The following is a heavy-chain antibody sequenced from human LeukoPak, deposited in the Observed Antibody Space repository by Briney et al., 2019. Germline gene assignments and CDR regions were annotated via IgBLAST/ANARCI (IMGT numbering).Heavy chain of an antibody. CDR2: INHSGRT. J-gene: IGHJ6*04. CDR3: ARDVVVVPAAIHYGMDV. V-gene: IGHV4-34*01. CDR1: GGSFSDYF. Sequence: SETLSLTCAVYGGSFSDYFWGWIRQPPGKGLEWIGEINHSGRTYYNPSLKSRVTISVDTSKNQFSLNLSSVTAADTAVYYCARDVVVVPAAIHYGMDVWGKGTTVTVSS. D-gene: IGHD2-2*01.